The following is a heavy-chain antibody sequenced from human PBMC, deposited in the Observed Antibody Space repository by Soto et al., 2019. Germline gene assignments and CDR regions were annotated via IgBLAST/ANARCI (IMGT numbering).Heavy chain of an antibody. D-gene: IGHD2-8*01. CDR1: GYTFTRYV. J-gene: IGHJ6*02. CDR3: AKNGQPPYYYYGLDV. Sequence: ASVKVSCKASGYTFTRYVISWVRQAPGQGLEWMGWISGYNGDTNYAQKFQGRVSMTIDTSTTTAYMELRSLTSDDTAVYYCAKNGQPPYYYYGLDVWGPG. V-gene: IGHV1-18*01. CDR2: ISGYNGDT.